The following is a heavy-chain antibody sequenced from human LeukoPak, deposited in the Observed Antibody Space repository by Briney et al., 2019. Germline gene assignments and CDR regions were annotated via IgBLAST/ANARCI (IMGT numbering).Heavy chain of an antibody. Sequence: PSETLSLTCTVSGGSISSSSHYWGCMRQPPGKGLECIGSIYYSGSTYYNPSLKSRVTISVDTSKNQFSLKLSSVTAADTAVYYCARRHYYGSGRDNAFDIWGQGTMVTVSS. D-gene: IGHD3-10*01. J-gene: IGHJ3*02. CDR1: GGSISSSSHY. CDR2: IYYSGST. V-gene: IGHV4-39*07. CDR3: ARRHYYGSGRDNAFDI.